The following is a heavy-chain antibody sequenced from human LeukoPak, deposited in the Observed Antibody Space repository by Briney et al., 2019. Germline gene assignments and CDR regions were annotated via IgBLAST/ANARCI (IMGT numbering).Heavy chain of an antibody. CDR3: ARDLRL. V-gene: IGHV3-21*01. Sequence: PGGSLRLSCATSGFTFSSFSMNWVRQAPGKGLEWVLSITSSSNYIYYASSVRGRFTISRDNAKNSLYLQMNSLRAEDTAVYYCARDLRLWGQGTLVTVSS. CDR2: ITSSSNYI. CDR1: GFTFSSFS. J-gene: IGHJ4*02.